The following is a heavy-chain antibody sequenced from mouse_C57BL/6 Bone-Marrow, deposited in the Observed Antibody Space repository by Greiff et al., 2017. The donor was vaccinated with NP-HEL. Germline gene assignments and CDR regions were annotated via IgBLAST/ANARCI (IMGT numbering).Heavy chain of an antibody. V-gene: IGHV14-4*01. D-gene: IGHD3-2*02. Sequence: EVKLVESGAELVRPGASVKLSCTASGFNIKDDYMHWVKQRPEQGLEWIGWIDPENGDTEYASKFQGKATITADTSSNTAYLQLSSLTSEDTAVYYCTRQLRLLAYWGQGTLVTVSA. CDR1: GFNIKDDY. CDR3: TRQLRLLAY. J-gene: IGHJ3*01. CDR2: IDPENGDT.